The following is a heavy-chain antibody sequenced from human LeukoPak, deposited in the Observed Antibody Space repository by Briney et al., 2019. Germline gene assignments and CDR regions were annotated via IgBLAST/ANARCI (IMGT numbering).Heavy chain of an antibody. D-gene: IGHD2-2*01. CDR1: GLSFNDYY. J-gene: IGHJ6*03. CDR2: ISSNGNSI. Sequence: GGSLRLSCAASGLSFNDYYMNWIRQSPGKGLEWISYISSNGNSIYYADSVKGRFTTSRDNSKNTLYLQMNSLRAEDTAVYYCAKAGMIVVPAAIYYYYYMDVWGKGTTVTISS. CDR3: AKAGMIVVPAAIYYYYYMDV. V-gene: IGHV3-11*04.